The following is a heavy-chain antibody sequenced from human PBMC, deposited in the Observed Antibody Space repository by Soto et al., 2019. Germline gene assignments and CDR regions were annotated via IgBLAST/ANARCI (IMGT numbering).Heavy chain of an antibody. V-gene: IGHV3-53*04. Sequence: EVQLVESGGGLVQPGGSLRLSCAASGFTVSSNYMSWVRQAPGKGLEWVSLIYSGDTSYYADSVKGRFTISRHNTRNTLFLQMNSPRPEDTAVYYCASRSASLCTSVSCPGLFNYWGQGTLVTVSS. CDR3: ASRSASLCTSVSCPGLFNY. CDR1: GFTVSSNY. CDR2: IYSGDTS. J-gene: IGHJ4*02. D-gene: IGHD2-2*01.